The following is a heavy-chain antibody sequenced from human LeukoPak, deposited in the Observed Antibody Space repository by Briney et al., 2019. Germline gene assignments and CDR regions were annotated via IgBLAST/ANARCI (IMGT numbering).Heavy chain of an antibody. D-gene: IGHD7-27*01. Sequence: SETLSLTYTVSGRSISTYYWNWIRQPPGKGLEWIGYIYYNGNTNYNPSIKSRVTISIDTSKNQFSLKLTSVTAAHTAVYYCSSFGNWGRAAFDIWGQGTMISVSS. V-gene: IGHV4-59*01. J-gene: IGHJ3*02. CDR2: IYYNGNT. CDR1: GRSISTYY. CDR3: SSFGNWGRAAFDI.